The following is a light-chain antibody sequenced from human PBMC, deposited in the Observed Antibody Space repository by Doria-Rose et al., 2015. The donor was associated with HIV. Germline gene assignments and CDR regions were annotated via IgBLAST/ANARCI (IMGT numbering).Light chain of an antibody. CDR1: QRVKSSY. CDR2: DAS. J-gene: IGKJ5*01. CDR3: QQYGTSRGT. Sequence: EIVLTQSPGTLSLSPGERATLPCRASQRVKSSYLAWYQQKPGQAPRLLIYDASTRATGIPDRFSGSESGTDLPRNISSLELEDVAVYYCQQYGTSRGTFGQGTRLEIK. V-gene: IGKV3-20*01.